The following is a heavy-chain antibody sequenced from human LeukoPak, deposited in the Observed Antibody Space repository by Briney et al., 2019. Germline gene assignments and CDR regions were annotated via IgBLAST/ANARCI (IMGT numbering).Heavy chain of an antibody. CDR3: ARANPSYDFWSGYRRNKYAFDI. CDR1: GGSISSYY. J-gene: IGHJ3*02. D-gene: IGHD3-3*01. CDR2: IYYSGST. Sequence: PSETLSLTCTVSGGSISSYYWSWIRQPPGKGLEWIGYIYYSGSTNYNPSLKSRVTISVDTSKNQFSLKLSSVTAADTAVYYCARANPSYDFWSGYRRNKYAFDIWGQGTMVTVSS. V-gene: IGHV4-59*01.